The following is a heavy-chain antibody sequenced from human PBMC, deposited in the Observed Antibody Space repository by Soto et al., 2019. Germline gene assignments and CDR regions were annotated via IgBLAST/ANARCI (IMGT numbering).Heavy chain of an antibody. CDR2: IYPGDSDT. J-gene: IGHJ4*02. CDR1: GYSFTSYW. Sequence: PGESLKISCKGSGYSFTSYWIGWVRQMPGKGLEWMGIIYPGDSDTRYSPSFQGQVTISADKSISTAYLQWSSLKASDTAMYYCARPSINYDILTGYYGGGWYFDYWGQGTLVTVSS. D-gene: IGHD3-9*01. V-gene: IGHV5-51*01. CDR3: ARPSINYDILTGYYGGGWYFDY.